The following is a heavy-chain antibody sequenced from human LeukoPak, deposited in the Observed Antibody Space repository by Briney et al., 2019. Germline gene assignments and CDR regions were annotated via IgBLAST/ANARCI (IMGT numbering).Heavy chain of an antibody. CDR2: ISSSSSYI. Sequence: GGSLRLSCAASGFTFSGYTMNWVRQAPGKGLEWVSSISSSSSYIYYADSVRGRFTISRDNAKNSLYLQMNSLRAEDTAVYYCARESWSDIVVVVAPTDSNFDYWGQGTLVTVSS. CDR3: ARESWSDIVVVVAPTDSNFDY. D-gene: IGHD2-15*01. J-gene: IGHJ4*02. V-gene: IGHV3-21*01. CDR1: GFTFSGYT.